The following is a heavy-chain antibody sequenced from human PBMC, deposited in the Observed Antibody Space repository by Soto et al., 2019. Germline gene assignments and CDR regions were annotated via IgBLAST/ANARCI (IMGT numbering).Heavy chain of an antibody. CDR2: INPSGGST. D-gene: IGHD5-12*01. Sequence: QVQLVQSGAEVKKPGASVKVSCKASGYTFTSYYMHWVRQAPGQGLEWMGIINPSGGSTSYAQKFQGRVTMTRDTSTSTVYMELSSLRSEDTAVYYCARSVGKKGWLHCDFDYWGQGTLVTVSS. J-gene: IGHJ4*02. CDR3: ARSVGKKGWLHCDFDY. V-gene: IGHV1-46*03. CDR1: GYTFTSYY.